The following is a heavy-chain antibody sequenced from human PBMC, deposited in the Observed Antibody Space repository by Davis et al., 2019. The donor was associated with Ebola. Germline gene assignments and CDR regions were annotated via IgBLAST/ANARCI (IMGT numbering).Heavy chain of an antibody. Sequence: SETLSLTCTVSGGSISSHYWTWIRQPPGKGLEWIGHIHYIGSTDYNPSLKSRVTISLDTSKNQFSLRLTSVTAADTALYYCAGLARGGSLHYWGQGTLVTVSS. V-gene: IGHV4-59*08. J-gene: IGHJ4*02. CDR3: AGLARGGSLHY. CDR1: GGSISSHY. CDR2: IHYIGST. D-gene: IGHD2-15*01.